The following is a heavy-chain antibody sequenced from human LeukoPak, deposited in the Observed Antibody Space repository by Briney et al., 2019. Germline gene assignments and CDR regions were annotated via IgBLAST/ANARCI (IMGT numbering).Heavy chain of an antibody. D-gene: IGHD6-13*01. J-gene: IGHJ3*02. CDR1: GFTFSSYG. Sequence: GGSLRLSCAASGFTFSSYGMHWVRQAPGKGLEWVAFIRYDGSNKYYADSVKGRFTISRDNAKNSLYLQMNSLRAEDTAVYYCARDGTYSSSADAFDIWGQGTMVTVSS. CDR2: IRYDGSNK. CDR3: ARDGTYSSSADAFDI. V-gene: IGHV3-30*02.